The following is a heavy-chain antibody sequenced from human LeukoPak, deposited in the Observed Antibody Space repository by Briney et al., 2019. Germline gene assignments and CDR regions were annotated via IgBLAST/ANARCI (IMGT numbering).Heavy chain of an antibody. CDR2: IIPIFGTA. V-gene: IGHV1-69*01. J-gene: IGHJ4*02. Sequence: SVTVSCKASGGTFSSYAISWVRQAPGQGLEWMGGIIPIFGTANYAQKFQGRVTITADESASTAYMELSSLRSEDTAVYYCARVFCSGGSCYSFDYWGQGTLVTVSS. CDR1: GGTFSSYA. CDR3: ARVFCSGGSCYSFDY. D-gene: IGHD2-15*01.